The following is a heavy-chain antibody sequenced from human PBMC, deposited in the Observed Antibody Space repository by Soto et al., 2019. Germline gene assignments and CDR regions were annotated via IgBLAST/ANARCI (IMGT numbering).Heavy chain of an antibody. CDR3: AKDMEGDGDFWSGYKGPLFDP. D-gene: IGHD3-3*01. J-gene: IGHJ5*02. CDR1: GFTFSSYA. V-gene: IGHV3-23*01. CDR2: ISGSGGST. Sequence: GGSLRLSCAASGFTFSSYAMSWVRQAPGKGLEWVSAISGSGGSTYYADSVKGRFTISRDNSKNTLYLQMNSLRAEDTAVYYCAKDMEGDGDFWSGYKGPLFDPWGQGTLVTVSS.